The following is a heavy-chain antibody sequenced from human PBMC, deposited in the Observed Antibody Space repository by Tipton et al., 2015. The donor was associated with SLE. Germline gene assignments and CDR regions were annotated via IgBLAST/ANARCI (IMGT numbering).Heavy chain of an antibody. D-gene: IGHD1-26*01. CDR3: ARDFKGIVADYFDY. CDR1: GDSISRSRYS. CDR2: IYYSGGT. V-gene: IGHV4-61*01. J-gene: IGHJ4*02. Sequence: TLSLTCAVSGDSISRSRYSWSWIRQPPGKGLEWIGYIYYSGGTNYNPSLKSRVTISVDTSKNQFSLKLSSVTAADTAVYYCARDFKGIVADYFDYWGQGILVTVSS.